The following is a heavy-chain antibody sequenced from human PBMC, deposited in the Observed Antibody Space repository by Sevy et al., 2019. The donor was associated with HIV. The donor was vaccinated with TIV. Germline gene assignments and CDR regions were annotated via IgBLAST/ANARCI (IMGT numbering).Heavy chain of an antibody. CDR2: ISYEGTET. Sequence: GGSLRLSCAASGIAFSSHAMHWVRQAPGKGLEWVAVISYEGTETFYAASVEGRFTISRDNSKSMLSLQINSLRPEDTAVYYCARDGGYSIKWYPLYWGHGTLVTVSS. J-gene: IGHJ4*01. CDR1: GIAFSSHA. D-gene: IGHD6-13*01. CDR3: ARDGGYSIKWYPLY. V-gene: IGHV3-30-3*01.